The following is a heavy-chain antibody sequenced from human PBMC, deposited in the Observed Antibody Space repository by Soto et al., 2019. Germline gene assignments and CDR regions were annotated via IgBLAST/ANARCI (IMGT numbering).Heavy chain of an antibody. Sequence: GESLKISCKGSGYIFSNFWIGWVRQMPGKGLEWMGIIFPGDSDTRYSPSFQGQVTISAHKSISTAYLQWSSLKASDTAMYYCARHFGHSLYFDYWGQGTLVIVSS. CDR2: IFPGDSDT. V-gene: IGHV5-51*01. CDR3: ARHFGHSLYFDY. D-gene: IGHD3-16*01. J-gene: IGHJ4*02. CDR1: GYIFSNFW.